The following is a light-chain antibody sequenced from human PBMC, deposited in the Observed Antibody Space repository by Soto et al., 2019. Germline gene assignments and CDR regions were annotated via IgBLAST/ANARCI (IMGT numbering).Light chain of an antibody. CDR1: SSDVGTYEL. CDR3: CSFAGSNSWV. V-gene: IGLV2-23*01. J-gene: IGLJ3*02. CDR2: EAT. Sequence: QSALTQPASVSGSPGQSITISCTGTSSDVGTYELVSWYQHHPGAAPKLMIYEATRRPSGISNRFSGSKSGNTASLTISGLQAEDGADYYCCSFAGSNSWVFGGGTKLTVL.